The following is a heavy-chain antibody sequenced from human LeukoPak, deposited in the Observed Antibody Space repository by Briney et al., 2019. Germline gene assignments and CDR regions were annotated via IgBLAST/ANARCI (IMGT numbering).Heavy chain of an antibody. J-gene: IGHJ4*02. CDR3: ARSSLFEQLVLDY. Sequence: SETLSLTCTVSGYSISSGYYWGWIRQPPGKGLEWIGSIYHSGSTYYNPSLKSRVTISVDTSKNQFSLKLSSVTAADTAVYYCARSSLFEQLVLDYWGQGTLVTVSS. CDR1: GYSISSGYY. D-gene: IGHD6-13*01. CDR2: IYHSGST. V-gene: IGHV4-38-2*02.